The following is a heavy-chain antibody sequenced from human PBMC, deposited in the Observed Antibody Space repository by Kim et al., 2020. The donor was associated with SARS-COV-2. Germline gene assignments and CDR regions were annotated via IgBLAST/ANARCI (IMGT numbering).Heavy chain of an antibody. CDR1: GGSISSYY. CDR3: ARASQHYYDTSGYYPLYWYFDL. V-gene: IGHV4-59*01. J-gene: IGHJ2*01. Sequence: SQTLSLTCTVSGGSISSYYWSWIRQPPGKGLEWIGYIYYSGSTKYNPSLKSRVTISVDTSNNQFSLKLSSVTAADTAVYYCARASQHYYDTSGYYPLYWYFDLWGRGTLVTVSS. CDR2: IYYSGST. D-gene: IGHD3-22*01.